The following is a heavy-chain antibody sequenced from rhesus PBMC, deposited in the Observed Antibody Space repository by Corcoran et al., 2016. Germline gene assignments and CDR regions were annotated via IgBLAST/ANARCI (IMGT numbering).Heavy chain of an antibody. CDR2: RAGSCGST. CDR3: ARNYGTFFDH. CDR1: GGSFSGNY. D-gene: IGHD4-29*01. Sequence: QLQLQESGPGLVKPSETLSLTCAVSGGSFSGNYWSWIRQPPGKGLEWIGRRAGSCGSTDCTPSLKSRVTISTDTSKNQLSLNLNSVTAADTAVYFCARNYGTFFDHWGQGVLVTISS. J-gene: IGHJ4*01. V-gene: IGHV4-173*01.